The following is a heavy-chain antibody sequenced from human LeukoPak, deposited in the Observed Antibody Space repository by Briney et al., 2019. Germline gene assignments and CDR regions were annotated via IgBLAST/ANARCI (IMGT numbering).Heavy chain of an antibody. Sequence: PGGSLRLSCAASGFTFSNAWMSWVRQAPGKGLEWVGRIKSKTDGGTTDYAAPVKGRFTISRDDSKNTLYLQMNSLKTEYTAVYYCTTVSSSWYYFDYWGQGTLVTVSS. CDR2: IKSKTDGGTT. D-gene: IGHD6-13*01. V-gene: IGHV3-15*01. CDR3: TTVSSSWYYFDY. J-gene: IGHJ4*02. CDR1: GFTFSNAW.